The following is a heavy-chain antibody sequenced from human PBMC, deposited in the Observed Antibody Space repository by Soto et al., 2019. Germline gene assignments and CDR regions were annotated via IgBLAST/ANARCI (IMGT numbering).Heavy chain of an antibody. Sequence: ASVKVSCKASGYTFTSYAMHWVRQAPGQRLEWMGWINAGNGNTKYSQKLQGRVTMTTDTSTSTAYMELRSLRSDNTAVYYCARAYYYDSSGYLDYWGQGTLVTVSS. CDR1: GYTFTSYA. V-gene: IGHV1-3*01. D-gene: IGHD3-22*01. CDR2: INAGNGNT. J-gene: IGHJ4*02. CDR3: ARAYYYDSSGYLDY.